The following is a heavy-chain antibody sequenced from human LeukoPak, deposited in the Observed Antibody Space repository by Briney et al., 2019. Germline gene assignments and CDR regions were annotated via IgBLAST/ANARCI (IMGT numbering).Heavy chain of an antibody. V-gene: IGHV3-30*02. CDR2: IRYDGSNK. CDR1: GFTFSSYG. D-gene: IGHD3-22*01. CDR3: AKDGPPYYYDSQDWFDP. J-gene: IGHJ5*02. Sequence: PGGSLRLSCAASGFTFSSYGMHWVRQAPGKGLEWVAFIRYDGSNKYYADSVKGRFTISRDNSKNTLYLQMNSLRAEDTAVYYCAKDGPPYYYDSQDWFDPWGQGTLVTVSS.